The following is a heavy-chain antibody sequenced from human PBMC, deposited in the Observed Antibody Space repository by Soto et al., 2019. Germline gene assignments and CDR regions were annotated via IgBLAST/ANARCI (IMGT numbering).Heavy chain of an antibody. CDR3: DRAPLYQLPKGFDP. CDR1: GGSVSSTYW. V-gene: IGHV4-30-4*02. Sequence: SDTLSLTCAVSGGSVSSTYWWSWIRQPPGKGLEWIGYIYYSGSTYYNPSLKSRVTISVDTSKNQFSLKLSSVTAADTAVYYCDRAPLYQLPKGFDPWGQGTLVTVSS. J-gene: IGHJ5*02. CDR2: IYYSGST. D-gene: IGHD2-2*01.